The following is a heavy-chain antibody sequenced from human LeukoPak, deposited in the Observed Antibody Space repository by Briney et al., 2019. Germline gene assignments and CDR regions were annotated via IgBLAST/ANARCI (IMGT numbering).Heavy chain of an antibody. CDR2: ISYDGGNK. CDR3: ARDLANIHTTGSTYDGFDI. V-gene: IGHV3-30*04. Sequence: GGSLRLSCAASGLTFSSYAMHWVRQAPGKGLEWVAVISYDGGNKYYADSVKGRFTISRDNSKNTLYLQTNSLRAEDTAVYYCARDLANIHTTGSTYDGFDIWGQGTMVTVSS. J-gene: IGHJ3*02. CDR1: GLTFSSYA. D-gene: IGHD1-1*01.